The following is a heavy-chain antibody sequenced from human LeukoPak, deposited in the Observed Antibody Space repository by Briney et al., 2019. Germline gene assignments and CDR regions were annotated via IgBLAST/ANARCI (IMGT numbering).Heavy chain of an antibody. J-gene: IGHJ4*02. Sequence: GGSLRLSCAASGFTFSGYAMSWVRQAPGKGLEWVSAISGSGGSTYYADSVKGRFTISRDNSKNTLYLQMNSLRAEDTAVYYCAKDEYYYDSSGYCDYWGQGTLVTVSS. CDR1: GFTFSGYA. CDR2: ISGSGGST. D-gene: IGHD3-22*01. V-gene: IGHV3-23*01. CDR3: AKDEYYYDSSGYCDY.